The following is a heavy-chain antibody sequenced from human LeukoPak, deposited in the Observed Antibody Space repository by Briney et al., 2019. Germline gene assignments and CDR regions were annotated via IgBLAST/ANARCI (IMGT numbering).Heavy chain of an antibody. D-gene: IGHD4-23*01. CDR1: GGSISSYY. J-gene: IGHJ4*02. CDR2: IYYSGST. V-gene: IGHV4-59*01. Sequence: SETLSLTCTVSGGSISSYYWSWIRQPPGKGLEWIGYIYYSGSTNYNPSLKSRVTISVDTSKNRFSLKLSSVTAADTAVYYCASRVTSRRPFDYWGQGTLVTVSS. CDR3: ASRVTSRRPFDY.